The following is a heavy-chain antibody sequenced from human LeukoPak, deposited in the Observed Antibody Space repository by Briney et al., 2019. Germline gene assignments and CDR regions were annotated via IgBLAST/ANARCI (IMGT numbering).Heavy chain of an antibody. Sequence: GASVKVSCKASGYIFTSYGITWVRQAPGQGLEWMGWISAYNGDTNYAQKLQGRVTMTTDTSTTTAYMELRGLRSDDTAVYYCARAPLHPLPYMDVWGKGTTVTVSS. CDR2: ISAYNGDT. V-gene: IGHV1-18*01. CDR1: GYIFTSYG. D-gene: IGHD4-11*01. CDR3: ARAPLHPLPYMDV. J-gene: IGHJ6*03.